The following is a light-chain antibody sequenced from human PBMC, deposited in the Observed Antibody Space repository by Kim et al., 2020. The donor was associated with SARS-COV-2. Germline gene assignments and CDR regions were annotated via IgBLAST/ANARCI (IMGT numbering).Light chain of an antibody. J-gene: IGKJ4*01. CDR3: QQHNKWTPAPS. Sequence: EIVLTQSPATLSLSPGEGATLSCRASHNIGINLAWYQQPRGQAPRLLIYDAAIRATGIPDKFSGSGSGTDFTLTISSLDPEDFGIYFCQQHNKWTPAPSFGGGTKVDIK. V-gene: IGKV3-11*01. CDR1: HNIGIN. CDR2: DAA.